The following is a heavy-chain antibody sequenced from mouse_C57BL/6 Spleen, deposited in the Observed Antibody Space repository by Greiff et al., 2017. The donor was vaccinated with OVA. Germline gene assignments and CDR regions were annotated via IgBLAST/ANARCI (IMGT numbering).Heavy chain of an antibody. CDR2: INSDGSST. CDR1: GFTFSDYY. Sequence: EVQVVESEGGLVQPGSSMKLSCTASGFTFSDYYMAWVRQVPEKGLEWVANINSDGSSTYYLDSLKSRFIISRDNEKNILYLQMSSLKSEDTATYYCAREDYGYDDWGQGTTLTVSS. D-gene: IGHD2-2*01. CDR3: AREDYGYDD. J-gene: IGHJ2*01. V-gene: IGHV5-16*01.